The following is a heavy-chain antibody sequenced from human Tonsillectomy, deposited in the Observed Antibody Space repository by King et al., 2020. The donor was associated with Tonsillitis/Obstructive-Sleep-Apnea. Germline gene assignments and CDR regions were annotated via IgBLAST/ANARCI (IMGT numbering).Heavy chain of an antibody. CDR1: GYSFTTYW. V-gene: IGHV5-51*01. Sequence: QLVQSGAEVKKPGESPKISCKGSGYSFTTYWIGWVRQMPGKGLEWMGIIYPGDSDIRYSPSFQGQVTFSADKSISTAYLQWTSLKASDTAMFYCARIPSYGSGNYYFDFWGQGTLVTVTS. CDR3: ARIPSYGSGNYYFDF. D-gene: IGHD3-10*01. J-gene: IGHJ4*02. CDR2: IYPGDSDI.